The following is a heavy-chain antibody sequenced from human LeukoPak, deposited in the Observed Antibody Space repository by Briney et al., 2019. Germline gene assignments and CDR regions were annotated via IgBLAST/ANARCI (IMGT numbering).Heavy chain of an antibody. CDR2: IYTSGST. CDR3: ARDSGSYYYYYMDV. D-gene: IGHD1-26*01. V-gene: IGHV4-4*07. CDR1: GGSISSYY. Sequence: SETLSLTCTVSGGSISSYYWSWIRQPAGKGLKWIGRIYTSGSTNYNPSLKSRVTMSVDTSKNQFSLKLSSVTAADTAVYYCARDSGSYYYYYMDVWGKGTTVTVSS. J-gene: IGHJ6*03.